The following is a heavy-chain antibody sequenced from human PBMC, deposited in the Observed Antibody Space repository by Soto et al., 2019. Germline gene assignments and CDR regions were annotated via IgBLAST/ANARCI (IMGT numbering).Heavy chain of an antibody. CDR1: GFTFTSSA. CDR3: AADPYYYDSSGYY. D-gene: IGHD3-22*01. J-gene: IGHJ4*02. Sequence: SVKVSCKXSGFTFTSSAVQWVRQARGQRLEWIGWIVVGSGNTNYAQKFQERVTITRDMSTSTAYMELSSLRSEDTAVYYCAADPYYYDSSGYYWGQGTLVTVSS. CDR2: IVVGSGNT. V-gene: IGHV1-58*01.